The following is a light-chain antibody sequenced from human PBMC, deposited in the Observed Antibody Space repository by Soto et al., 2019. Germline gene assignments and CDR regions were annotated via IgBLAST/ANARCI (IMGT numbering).Light chain of an antibody. CDR2: EVS. CDR1: SSNIGGNS. J-gene: IGLJ2*01. CDR3: SSYAGSNNSVV. Sequence: QSVMTQPPSVSAAPGQKVTISCSGSSSNIGGNSVSWYQQLPGTAPKLMICEVSKRPSGVPDRFSASKSGNTASLTVSGLQAEDEADYYCSSYAGSNNSVVFGGGTKVTVL. V-gene: IGLV2-8*01.